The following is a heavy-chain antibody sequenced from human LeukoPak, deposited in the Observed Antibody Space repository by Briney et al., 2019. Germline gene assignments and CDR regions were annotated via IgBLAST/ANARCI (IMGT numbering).Heavy chain of an antibody. Sequence: GESLKISCKGSGYSFTSYWIGWVRQMPGKGLEWMGIIYPGDSDTRYSPSFQGQVTISAGQSISTAYLQWSRLKASDTAMYYSAGQCSSTSCYNEGRGDWFDPWGQGTLVTVSS. V-gene: IGHV5-51*01. CDR3: AGQCSSTSCYNEGRGDWFDP. D-gene: IGHD2-2*01. CDR1: GYSFTSYW. CDR2: IYPGDSDT. J-gene: IGHJ5*02.